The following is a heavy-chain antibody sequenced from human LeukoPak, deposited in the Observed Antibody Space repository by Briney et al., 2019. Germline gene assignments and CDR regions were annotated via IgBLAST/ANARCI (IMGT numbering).Heavy chain of an antibody. D-gene: IGHD1-26*01. J-gene: IGHJ3*02. CDR2: IYYSGST. CDR1: GGSISSSSYY. V-gene: IGHV4-39*01. Sequence: PSETLSLTCTVSGGSISSSSYYWGWIRQPPGKGLEWIGSIYYSGSTYYNPSLKSRVTISVDTSKNQFSLKLSSVTAADTAVYYCARRDSGSYYDAFDIWAQGTMVTVSS. CDR3: ARRDSGSYYDAFDI.